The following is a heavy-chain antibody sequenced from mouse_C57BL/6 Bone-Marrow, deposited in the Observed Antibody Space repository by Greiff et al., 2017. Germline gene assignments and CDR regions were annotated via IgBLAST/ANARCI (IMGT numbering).Heavy chain of an antibody. D-gene: IGHD1-1*01. V-gene: IGHV1-54*01. CDR1: GYAFTNYL. J-gene: IGHJ2*01. CDR2: INPGSGGT. CDR3: ARLLRSFDY. Sequence: QVQLQQSGAELVRPGTSVKVSCKASGYAFTNYLIEWVKQRPGQGLEWIGVINPGSGGTNYNEKFKGKATLTADKSSSTAYMHLSSLTSEDSAVXFCARLLRSFDYWGQGTTLTVSS.